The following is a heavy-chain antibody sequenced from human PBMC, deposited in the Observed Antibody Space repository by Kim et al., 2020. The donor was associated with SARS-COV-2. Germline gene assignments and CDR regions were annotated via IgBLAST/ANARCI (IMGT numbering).Heavy chain of an antibody. V-gene: IGHV1-24*01. D-gene: IGHD6-13*01. Sequence: QEHQGRVTMTEDTSTDTAYMELSSLRSEDTAVYYCATSPSIAVASWFDPWGQGTLVTVSS. J-gene: IGHJ5*02. CDR3: ATSPSIAVASWFDP.